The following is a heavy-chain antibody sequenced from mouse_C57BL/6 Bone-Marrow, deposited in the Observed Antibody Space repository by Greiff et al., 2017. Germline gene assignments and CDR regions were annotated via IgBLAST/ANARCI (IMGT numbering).Heavy chain of an antibody. CDR2: ISSGGSYT. CDR3: AILLCGLY. CDR1: GFTFSSYG. D-gene: IGHD2-10*01. V-gene: IGHV5-6*02. Sequence: EVKLVESGGDLVKPGGSLKLSCAASGFTFSSYGMSWVRQTPDKRLEWVATISSGGSYTYYPDSVKGRFTISRDNAKNTLYLQMSSLKSEDTAMYYCAILLCGLYWVQGTSVTVSS. J-gene: IGHJ4*01.